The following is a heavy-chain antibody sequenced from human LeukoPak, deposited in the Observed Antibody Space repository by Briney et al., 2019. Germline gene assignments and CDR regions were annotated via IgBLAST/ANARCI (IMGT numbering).Heavy chain of an antibody. CDR3: ARDPRRTGWFDP. CDR2: IYYSGST. J-gene: IGHJ5*02. CDR1: GGSISSGGYY. Sequence: SETLSLTCTVSGGSISSGGYYWSWIRLHPGKGLERIGYIYYSGSTYYNPSLKSRVTISVGTSKNQFSLKLSSVTAADTAVYYCARDPRRTGWFDPWGQGTLVTVSS. V-gene: IGHV4-31*03.